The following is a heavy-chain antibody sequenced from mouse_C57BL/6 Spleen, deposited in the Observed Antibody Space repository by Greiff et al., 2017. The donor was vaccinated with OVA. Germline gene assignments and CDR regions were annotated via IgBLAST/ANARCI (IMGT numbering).Heavy chain of an antibody. CDR3: AREEVLLTGLYFDY. D-gene: IGHD2-14*01. V-gene: IGHV1-54*01. CDR2: INPGSGGT. CDR1: GYAFTNYL. J-gene: IGHJ2*01. Sequence: QVHVKQSGAELVRPGTSVKVSCKASGYAFTNYLIEWVKQRPGQGLEWIGVINPGSGGTNYNEKFKGKAKLTADKSSSTAYMQLSSLTSEDSAVYFCAREEVLLTGLYFDYWGQGTTLTVSS.